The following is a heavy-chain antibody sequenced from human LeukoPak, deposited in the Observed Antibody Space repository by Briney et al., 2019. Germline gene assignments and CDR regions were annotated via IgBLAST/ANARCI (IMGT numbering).Heavy chain of an antibody. CDR1: GGSFSGYY. CDR2: INHSGST. D-gene: IGHD3-3*01. V-gene: IGHV4-34*01. J-gene: IGHJ4*02. Sequence: PETLSLTCAVYGGSFSGYYWSWIRQPPGKGLEWIGEINHSGSTNYNPSLKSRVTISVDTSKNQFSLKLSSVTAADTAVYYCARGWSGSLDYWGQGTLVTVSS. CDR3: ARGWSGSLDY.